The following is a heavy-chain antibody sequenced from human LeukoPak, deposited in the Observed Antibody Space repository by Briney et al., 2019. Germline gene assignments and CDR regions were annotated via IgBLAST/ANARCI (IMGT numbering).Heavy chain of an antibody. Sequence: SETLSLTCSVSDGSINTIGDYWGWIRQPPGKGLEWVVSIYHRGSTYYNPSLRSRVTISLDRSKKKFSLKLTSVTAADTAVYFCARGAEYYAIWRGYAGYSDYWGQGISVTVSS. J-gene: IGHJ4*02. CDR3: ARGAEYYAIWRGYAGYSDY. CDR1: DGSINTIGDY. V-gene: IGHV4-39*01. D-gene: IGHD3-3*01. CDR2: IYHRGST.